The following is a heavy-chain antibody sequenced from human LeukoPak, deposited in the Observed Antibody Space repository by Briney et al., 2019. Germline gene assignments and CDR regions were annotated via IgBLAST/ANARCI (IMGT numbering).Heavy chain of an antibody. Sequence: ASVKVSCKASGYTFTSYGISWVRQAPGQWLEWMGWISAYTGNTNYAQKLQGRVTMTTDTSTSTADVVLRSLRSDDTAVYYCARTGIAVAGSYCDYWAQGTPDTVSS. J-gene: IGHJ4*02. CDR1: GYTFTSYG. CDR2: ISAYTGNT. CDR3: ARTGIAVAGSYCDY. V-gene: IGHV1-18*01. D-gene: IGHD6-19*01.